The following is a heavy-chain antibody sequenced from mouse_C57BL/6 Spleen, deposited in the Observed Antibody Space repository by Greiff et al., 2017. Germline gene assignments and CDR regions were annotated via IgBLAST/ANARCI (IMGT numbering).Heavy chain of an antibody. D-gene: IGHD1-1*01. CDR3: ARSKDYGNSVFAC. Sequence: VQLQEPGAELVKPGASVKISCKASGYAFSSYWMNWVKQRPGKGLEWIGQIYPGDGDTNYNGKFKGKATLTADTSSSTAYMQLSSLTSEDSAVYCCARSKDYGNSVFACWGQGTLVTVAT. J-gene: IGHJ3*01. V-gene: IGHV1-80*01. CDR2: IYPGDGDT. CDR1: GYAFSSYW.